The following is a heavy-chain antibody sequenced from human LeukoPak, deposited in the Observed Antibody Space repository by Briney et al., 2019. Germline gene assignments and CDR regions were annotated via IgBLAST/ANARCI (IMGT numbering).Heavy chain of an antibody. CDR3: ARSLGIGPHYFDN. CDR1: GFTFRDSA. J-gene: IGHJ4*02. CDR2: ISFSGDNT. V-gene: IGHV3-23*01. Sequence: GGSLRLFCAASGFTFRDSAMTWVRQAPGKGLQWVSLISFSGDNTYYVDSVKGRFTISRDNAKDTLYLQMNSLRAEDTAVYYCARSLGIGPHYFDNWGQGTLVTVSS. D-gene: IGHD3-16*01.